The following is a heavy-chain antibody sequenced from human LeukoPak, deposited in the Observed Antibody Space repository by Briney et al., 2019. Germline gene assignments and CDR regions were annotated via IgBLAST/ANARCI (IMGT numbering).Heavy chain of an antibody. Sequence: SETLSLTCAVYGGSFSGYYWSWIRKPPGKGMELVGVMSHGGSTNYDPSLKTPVTISVDTSKNQFSLKLSSATAADTAVYYCARGELGYCSSTSCSQYYYYGMDVWGKGTTVTVSS. J-gene: IGHJ6*04. CDR3: ARGELGYCSSTSCSQYYYYGMDV. CDR1: GGSFSGYY. V-gene: IGHV4-34*01. CDR2: MSHGGST. D-gene: IGHD2-2*01.